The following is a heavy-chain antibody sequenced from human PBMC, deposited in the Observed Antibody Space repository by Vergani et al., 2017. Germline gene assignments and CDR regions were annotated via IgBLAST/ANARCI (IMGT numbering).Heavy chain of an antibody. CDR3: AKDDTDSGSYYGGGFEP. J-gene: IGHJ5*02. Sequence: EVQLLESGGGLVQPGGSLRLSCAASGFTFSSYAMSWVRQAPGKGLEWVSAISGSGGSTYYADSVKGRFTISRDNSKNTLYLQMNSLRAEDTAVYYCAKDDTDSGSYYGGGFEPWGQGTLVTVSS. D-gene: IGHD1-26*01. CDR2: ISGSGGST. V-gene: IGHV3-23*01. CDR1: GFTFSSYA.